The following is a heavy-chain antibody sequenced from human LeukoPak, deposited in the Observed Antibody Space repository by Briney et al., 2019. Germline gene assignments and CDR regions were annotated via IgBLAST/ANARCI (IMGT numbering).Heavy chain of an antibody. CDR1: GGSISSYY. Sequence: SETLSLTCTVSGGSISSYYWSWIRQPPGKGLEWIGYIYYGGSTNYNPSLKSRVTISVDTSKNQFSLKLSSVTAADTAVYYCARASILLGYCSSTSCKKNWFDPWGQGTLVTVSS. CDR3: ARASILLGYCSSTSCKKNWFDP. CDR2: IYYGGST. J-gene: IGHJ5*02. V-gene: IGHV4-59*01. D-gene: IGHD2-2*01.